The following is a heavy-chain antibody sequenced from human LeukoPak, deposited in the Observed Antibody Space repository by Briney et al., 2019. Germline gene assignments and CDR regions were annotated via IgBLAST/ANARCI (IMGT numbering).Heavy chain of an antibody. D-gene: IGHD5-24*01. CDR1: GFTFSSYA. J-gene: IGHJ4*02. Sequence: GGSLRLSCAASGFTFSSYAMHWVRQAPGRGLEYVSDISSNGGSTYYANSVKGRFTISRDNSKNTLYLQMGSLRAEDMAVYYCARDERGDGYNYVGLLGHWGQGTLVTVSS. V-gene: IGHV3-64*01. CDR3: ARDERGDGYNYVGLLGH. CDR2: ISSNGGST.